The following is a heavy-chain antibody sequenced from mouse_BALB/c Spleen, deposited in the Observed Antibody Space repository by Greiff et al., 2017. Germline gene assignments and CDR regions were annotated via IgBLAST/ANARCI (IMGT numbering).Heavy chain of an antibody. J-gene: IGHJ1*01. Sequence: EVQRVESGGGLVKPGGSLKLSCAASGFTFSSYAMSWVRQSPEKRLEWVAEISSGGSYTYYPDTVTGRFTISRDNAKNTLYLEMSSLRSEDTAMYYCARDQGSGWYFDVWGAGTTVTVSS. D-gene: IGHD3-2*02. V-gene: IGHV5-9-4*01. CDR3: ARDQGSGWYFDV. CDR1: GFTFSSYA. CDR2: ISSGGSYT.